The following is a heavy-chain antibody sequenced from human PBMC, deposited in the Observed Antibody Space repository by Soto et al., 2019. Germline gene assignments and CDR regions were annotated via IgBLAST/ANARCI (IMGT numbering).Heavy chain of an antibody. J-gene: IGHJ6*02. CDR2: INPNSGGT. D-gene: IGHD3-3*01. V-gene: IGHV1-2*04. CDR3: ARAGITIFGVVDHGMDV. Sequence: ASLKVSCKASGYTFTGYYMHWVRQAPGQGLEWMGWINPNSGGTNYAQKFQGWVTMTRDTSISTAYMELSRLRSDDTAVYYCARAGITIFGVVDHGMDVWGQGTTVTVSS. CDR1: GYTFTGYY.